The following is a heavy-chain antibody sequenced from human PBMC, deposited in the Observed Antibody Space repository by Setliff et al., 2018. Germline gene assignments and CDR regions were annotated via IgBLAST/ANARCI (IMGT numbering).Heavy chain of an antibody. J-gene: IGHJ3*02. D-gene: IGHD4-4*01. CDR1: GGSISSYY. CDR3: ARGGNDYKWGAFDI. Sequence: PSETLSLTCTVSGGSISSYYWSWIRQPPGKGLEWIGYIYYSGSTNYNPSLKSRVTISVDTSKNQFSLKLSSVTAADTAVYYCARGGNDYKWGAFDIWGQVTMVTVSS. V-gene: IGHV4-59*01. CDR2: IYYSGST.